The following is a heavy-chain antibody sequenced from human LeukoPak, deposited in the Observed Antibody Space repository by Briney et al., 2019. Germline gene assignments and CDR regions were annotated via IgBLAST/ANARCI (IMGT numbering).Heavy chain of an antibody. CDR3: ARDARSFFDY. Sequence: PGGSLRLSCAASGFIFSHYGMHWVRQAPGKGLEWVAVISFDGSNKYYADSVKGRFTISRDNSKNTLYLQMNSLRAEDTAVYYCARDARSFFDYWGQGTLVTVSS. CDR1: GFIFSHYG. V-gene: IGHV3-30*19. CDR2: ISFDGSNK. J-gene: IGHJ4*02.